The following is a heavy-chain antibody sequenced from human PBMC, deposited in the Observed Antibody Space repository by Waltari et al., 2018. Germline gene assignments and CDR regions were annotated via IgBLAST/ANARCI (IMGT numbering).Heavy chain of an antibody. CDR1: GFTFENYA. CDR3: VTDGATVVPGFDS. CDR2: LSYHRGTI. D-gene: IGHD4-17*01. J-gene: IGHJ4*02. Sequence: EVQLVESGGGLVQPGRSLRLSCAASGFTFENYAMHWVRQAPGKGLEVVSGLSYHRGTIGYADSAKGRFTISRDNAKKSLYIQMTSVSPEDTAIYYCVTDGATVVPGFDSWGQGTLVT. V-gene: IGHV3-9*01.